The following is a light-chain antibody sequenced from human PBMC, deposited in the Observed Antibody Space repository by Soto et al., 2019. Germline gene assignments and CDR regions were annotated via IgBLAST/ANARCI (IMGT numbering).Light chain of an antibody. Sequence: SYELPQPPSVSVAPGKTARISCGGNNIGSKSVHWYQRKPGQAPVLVIYSDPDLPSVIPEGCSGSNSGNTATLTISRVEAGDEADYYCQVWDSRSAHVVFSGGTKRTVL. CDR1: NIGSKS. V-gene: IGLV3-21*04. CDR3: QVWDSRSAHVV. CDR2: SDP. J-gene: IGLJ2*01.